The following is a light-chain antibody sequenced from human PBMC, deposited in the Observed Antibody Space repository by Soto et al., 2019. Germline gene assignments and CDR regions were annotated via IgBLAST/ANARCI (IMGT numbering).Light chain of an antibody. V-gene: IGLV1-44*01. CDR2: SDN. CDR3: SSYAGSQIFV. CDR1: ASNIGRNT. J-gene: IGLJ1*01. Sequence: QSVLTQPPSASGTPGQRVTISCSGGASNIGRNTVNWYQDLPGTAPKLLISSDNKRPSGVPDRFSGAKSGTSASLAISGLQSEDEADYYCSSYAGSQIFVFGSGTKVTVL.